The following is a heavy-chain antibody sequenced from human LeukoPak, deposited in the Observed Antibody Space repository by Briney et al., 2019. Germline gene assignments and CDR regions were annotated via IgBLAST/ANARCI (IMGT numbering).Heavy chain of an antibody. CDR2: IKSDGSRT. J-gene: IGHJ4*02. Sequence: PGGSLRLSCAASGFTFTTYSMHWVRQIPGKGLVWVSRIKSDGSRTYYADSVKGRFTISRDNAKSTLYLQMDSLRAEDTAVYYCARALSSVWRLVDCWGQGTLVTVSS. D-gene: IGHD6-19*01. CDR1: GFTFTTYS. CDR3: ARALSSVWRLVDC. V-gene: IGHV3-74*01.